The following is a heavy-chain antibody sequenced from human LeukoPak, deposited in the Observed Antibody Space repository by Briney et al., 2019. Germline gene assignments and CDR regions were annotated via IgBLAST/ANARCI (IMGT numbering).Heavy chain of an antibody. J-gene: IGHJ4*02. CDR3: AKVPGGYDSSGFDY. CDR2: ISYDGSNK. V-gene: IGHV3-30*18. D-gene: IGHD3-22*01. Sequence: PGGSLRLSCAASRFIFSSYGMHWVRQAPGKGLEWVAVISYDGSNKYYADSVKGRFTISRDNSKNTLYLQMNSLRAEDTAVYYCAKVPGGYDSSGFDYWGQGTLVTVSS. CDR1: RFIFSSYG.